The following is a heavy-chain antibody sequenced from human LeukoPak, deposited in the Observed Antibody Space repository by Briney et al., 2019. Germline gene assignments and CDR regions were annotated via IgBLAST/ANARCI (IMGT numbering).Heavy chain of an antibody. J-gene: IGHJ5*02. CDR2: IIGGGGIT. D-gene: IGHD2-15*01. CDR3: ANPLLVVVDATSSWFDP. V-gene: IGHV3-23*01. Sequence: GGALRLSCAASGFTFSSDAVSWGRDAPGKGLECVSPIIGGGGITYYADSVKSAFTISRDNTKSTLYLQMSSMRAEDTAVYCCANPLLVVVDATSSWFDPWGQGTLVTVSS. CDR1: GFTFSSDA.